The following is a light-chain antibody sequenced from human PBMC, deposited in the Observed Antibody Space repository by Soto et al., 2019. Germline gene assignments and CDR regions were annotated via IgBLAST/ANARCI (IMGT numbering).Light chain of an antibody. CDR1: QSVLYSSNNKNY. Sequence: DIVMTQSPDSLAVSLGERATINCKSSQSVLYSSNNKNYLAWYQQKPGQPPKALIYWASTRESGVPDRFSGSGSGTDFTLTISSLQAEDVAVYYCQQYNNWPWTFGQGTKVDIK. J-gene: IGKJ1*01. CDR2: WAS. V-gene: IGKV4-1*01. CDR3: QQYNNWPWT.